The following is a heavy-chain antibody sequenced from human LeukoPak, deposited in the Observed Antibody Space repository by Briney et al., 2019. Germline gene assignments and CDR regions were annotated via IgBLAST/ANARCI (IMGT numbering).Heavy chain of an antibody. J-gene: IGHJ6*02. D-gene: IGHD3-22*01. Sequence: GGSLRLSCAASGFTFSSYEMNWVRQAPGKVLEWVSYISSSGSTIYYAYSVKGRFTIPRDNAKNSLYLQMNSLRAEDTAVYYCAGDGYDSGTDVWGQGTTVTVSS. CDR1: GFTFSSYE. CDR3: AGDGYDSGTDV. CDR2: ISSSGSTI. V-gene: IGHV3-48*03.